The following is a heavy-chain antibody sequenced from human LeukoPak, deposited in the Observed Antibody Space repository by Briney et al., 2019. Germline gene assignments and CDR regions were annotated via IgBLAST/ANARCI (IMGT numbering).Heavy chain of an antibody. J-gene: IGHJ4*02. CDR3: ARGSDILTGYLFRFDY. CDR1: GFTFSSYW. D-gene: IGHD3-9*01. V-gene: IGHV3-7*04. Sequence: GGSLRLSCAASGFTFSSYWMSWVRQAPGKGLEWVANIKKDGSDKYYADSVKGRFTISRDNAKNSLYLQMNSLRAEDTAVYYCARGSDILTGYLFRFDYWGQGTLVTVSS. CDR2: IKKDGSDK.